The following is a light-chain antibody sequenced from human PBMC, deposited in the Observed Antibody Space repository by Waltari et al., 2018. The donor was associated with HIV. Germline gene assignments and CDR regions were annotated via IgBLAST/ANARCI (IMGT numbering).Light chain of an antibody. V-gene: IGLV6-57*04. CDR1: SGDIANNF. Sequence: KFMLTQPHSLSESPGKTISISCTRSSGDIANNFLQWFQQRPGSAPTTVIYEDARRPSGVPDRFSGSIDSSSNSASLTISGLKTEDEADYYCQSYDRGDAVFGGGTKLTV. CDR2: EDA. J-gene: IGLJ2*01. CDR3: QSYDRGDAV.